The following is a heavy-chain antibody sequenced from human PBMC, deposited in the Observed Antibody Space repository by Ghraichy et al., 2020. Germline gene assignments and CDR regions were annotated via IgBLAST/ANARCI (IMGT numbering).Heavy chain of an antibody. D-gene: IGHD4-23*01. CDR2: ISGSGGTP. J-gene: IGHJ4*02. CDR1: GFTFSSYA. CDR3: AKGGYSLYYFDY. V-gene: IGHV3-23*01. Sequence: GESLNISCAASGFTFSSYAINWVRQAPGKGLEWVSGISGSGGTPYYADSVKGRFTISRDNSKNTLYLQMNSLRADDTAVFYCAKGGYSLYYFDYWGQGTLVTVSS.